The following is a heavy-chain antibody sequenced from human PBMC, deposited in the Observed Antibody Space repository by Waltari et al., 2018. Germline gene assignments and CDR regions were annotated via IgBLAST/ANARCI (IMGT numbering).Heavy chain of an antibody. CDR1: GLCFCDYW. CDR3: ARGGYSGYDWRAGGDY. Sequence: EVQLIESGGGLVQPGGFLRRYCAASGLCFCDYWTHGVRQGPGKGLVWVSVIDSAGSSTSYADSVKGRFTISRDNAKNTLYLQMNSLRAEDTAVYYCARGGYSGYDWRAGGDYWGQGTLVTVSS. J-gene: IGHJ4*02. V-gene: IGHV3-74*01. D-gene: IGHD5-12*01. CDR2: IDSAGSST.